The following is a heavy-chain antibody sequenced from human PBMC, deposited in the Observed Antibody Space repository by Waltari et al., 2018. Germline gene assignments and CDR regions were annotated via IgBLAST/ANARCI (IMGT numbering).Heavy chain of an antibody. V-gene: IGHV4-59*11. CDR2: IYYSGST. D-gene: IGHD1-20*01. J-gene: IGHJ4*02. CDR1: GGSISSHY. Sequence: QVQLQESGPGLVKPSENLSLTCTVSGGSISSHYWSWIRQPPGKGLEWIGYIYYSGSTNYNPSLKRRVTISVDTSKNQFSLKLSSVTAADTAVYYCAREGGHNWNALGYFDYWGQGTLVTVSS. CDR3: AREGGHNWNALGYFDY.